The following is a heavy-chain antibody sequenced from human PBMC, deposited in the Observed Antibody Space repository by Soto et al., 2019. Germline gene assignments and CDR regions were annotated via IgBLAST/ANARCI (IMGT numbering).Heavy chain of an antibody. Sequence: EVQLVESGGGLVQPGGSLRLSCAASGFTFSSYWMSWVRQAPGKGLEWVANIKEDGSDMYYVDSVKGRFTISRDNAKNSLYLQMNSLRAEDTAVYYCATEVWVYYDFWSGYSDYWGQGALVTDSS. V-gene: IGHV3-7*01. J-gene: IGHJ4*02. CDR2: IKEDGSDM. CDR3: ATEVWVYYDFWSGYSDY. CDR1: GFTFSSYW. D-gene: IGHD3-3*01.